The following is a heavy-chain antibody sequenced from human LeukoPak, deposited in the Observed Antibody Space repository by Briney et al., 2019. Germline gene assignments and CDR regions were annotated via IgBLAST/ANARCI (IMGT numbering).Heavy chain of an antibody. D-gene: IGHD2-2*01. Sequence: GRSLRLSCAASGFTFSSYGMHWVRQAPGKGLEWVAVIWYDGSNKYYADSVKGRFTISRDNSKNTLYLQMNSLRAEDTAVYYCARGGDIVVVPAAMSLDYWGQGTLVTVSS. CDR1: GFTFSSYG. CDR2: IWYDGSNK. V-gene: IGHV3-33*01. J-gene: IGHJ4*02. CDR3: ARGGDIVVVPAAMSLDY.